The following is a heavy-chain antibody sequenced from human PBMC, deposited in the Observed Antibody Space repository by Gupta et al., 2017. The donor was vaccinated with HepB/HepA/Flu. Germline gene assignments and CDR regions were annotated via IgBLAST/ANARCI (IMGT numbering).Heavy chain of an antibody. J-gene: IGHJ5*01. D-gene: IGHD2-21*01. Sequence: QVQLVESGGGVVQPGRSLRLSCAASGFIFSSYAMHWVRQAPGKGLEWVAVISYDGSAKYYADSVKGRFTISRDNSKNTLYLQMDSLRAEDAAVYYCARRDSGLDSWGQGTLVTVSS. V-gene: IGHV3-30-3*01. CDR2: ISYDGSAK. CDR3: ARRDSGLDS. CDR1: GFIFSSYA.